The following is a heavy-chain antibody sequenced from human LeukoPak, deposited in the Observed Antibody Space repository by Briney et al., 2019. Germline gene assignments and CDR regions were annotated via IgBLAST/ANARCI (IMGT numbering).Heavy chain of an antibody. V-gene: IGHV1-8*01. CDR3: ARARSGSGSWDCAFDI. D-gene: IGHD3-22*01. CDR1: GYTFTSYD. J-gene: IGHJ3*02. Sequence: ASVWVSCMAPGYTFTSYDINCVRQATGQGLEWMGWMNPNSGNTGYAQKFHGRVTMTRNTSISTAYMELSSLRSEDTAVYYCARARSGSGSWDCAFDIWGQGTMVTVSS. CDR2: MNPNSGNT.